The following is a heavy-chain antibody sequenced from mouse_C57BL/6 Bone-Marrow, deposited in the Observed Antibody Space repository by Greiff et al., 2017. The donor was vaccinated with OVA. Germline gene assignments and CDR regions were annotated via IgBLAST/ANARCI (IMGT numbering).Heavy chain of an antibody. CDR1: GYTFTSYW. Sequence: QVQLQQPGAELVKPGASVKLSCKASGYTFTSYWMHWVKQRPGQGLEWIGMIHPNSGSTNYNEKFKSKATMTVDKSSSTAYMQLSSLTSEDSAVYYCARACDGYYGYLDYWGQGTTLTVSS. CDR3: ARACDGYYGYLDY. V-gene: IGHV1-64*01. D-gene: IGHD2-3*01. CDR2: IHPNSGST. J-gene: IGHJ2*01.